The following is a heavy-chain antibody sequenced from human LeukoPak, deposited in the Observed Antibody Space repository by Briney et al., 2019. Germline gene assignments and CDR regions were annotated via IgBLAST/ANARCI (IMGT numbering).Heavy chain of an antibody. V-gene: IGHV3-21*01. J-gene: IGHJ4*02. CDR1: GFTFSSYA. CDR3: SRDPTYYLRYGYFDY. D-gene: IGHD1-26*01. CDR2: INNVGSHI. Sequence: GGSLRLSCAASGFTFSSYAMCWVRQAPGKGLEWVSSINNVGSHIYYAGSVKGRFTISRDNTKNSLYLQMNSLRAEDTAVYYCSRDPTYYLRYGYFDYWGQGALVTVSS.